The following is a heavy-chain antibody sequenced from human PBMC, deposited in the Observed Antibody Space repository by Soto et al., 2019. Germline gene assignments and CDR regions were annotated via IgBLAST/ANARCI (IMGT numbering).Heavy chain of an antibody. CDR2: IYYSGST. J-gene: IGHJ5*02. Sequence: PSETLSLTCTVSGGSVSSGSYYWSWIRQLPGKRLEWIGYIYYSGSTNYNPSLKSRVTISVDTSKNQFSLKLSSVTAADTAVYYCARESGYALDWFDPWGQGTLVTVSS. V-gene: IGHV4-61*01. CDR1: GGSVSSGSYY. D-gene: IGHD5-12*01. CDR3: ARESGYALDWFDP.